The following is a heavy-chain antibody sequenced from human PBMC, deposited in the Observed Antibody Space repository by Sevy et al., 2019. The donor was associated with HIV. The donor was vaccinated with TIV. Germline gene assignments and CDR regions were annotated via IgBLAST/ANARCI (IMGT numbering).Heavy chain of an antibody. Sequence: GGCLRLSCAASGFACYEYSMSWIRQAPGKGLEWVATLSFGCGKINYADSVKGRFTISRDNSKNSFYLQMDNLRVEDTALYYCAREGCSRPHDYWGQGTRVTVSS. CDR2: LSFGCGKI. V-gene: IGHV3-23*01. J-gene: IGHJ4*02. CDR3: AREGCSRPHDY. CDR1: GFACYEYS. D-gene: IGHD2-8*01.